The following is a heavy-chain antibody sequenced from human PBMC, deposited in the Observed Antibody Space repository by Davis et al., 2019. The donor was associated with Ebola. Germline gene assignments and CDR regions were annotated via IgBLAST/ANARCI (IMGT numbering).Heavy chain of an antibody. CDR1: GYSFTSYW. CDR2: IYPGDSDT. D-gene: IGHD3-22*01. Sequence: KVSCKGSGYSFTSYWIGWVRQIPGKGLEWMGIIYPGDSDTRYSPSFQGQVTISADKSISTAYLQWSSLKASDTAMYYCARPPLYDSSASYWYFDLWGRGTLVTVSS. CDR3: ARPPLYDSSASYWYFDL. V-gene: IGHV5-51*01. J-gene: IGHJ2*01.